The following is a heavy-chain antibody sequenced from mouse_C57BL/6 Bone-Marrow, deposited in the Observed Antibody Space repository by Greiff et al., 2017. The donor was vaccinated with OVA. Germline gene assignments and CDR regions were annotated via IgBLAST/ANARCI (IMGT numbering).Heavy chain of an antibody. CDR3: ARHELTGTAWFAY. V-gene: IGHV5-6*01. D-gene: IGHD4-1*01. CDR2: ISSGGSYT. Sequence: EVMLVESGGDLVKPGGSLKLSCAASGFTFSSYGMSWVRQTPDKRLEWVATISSGGSYTYYPDSVKGRFTISRDNAKNTLYLQMSSLKSEDTAMYYCARHELTGTAWFAYWGQGTLVTVSA. J-gene: IGHJ3*01. CDR1: GFTFSSYG.